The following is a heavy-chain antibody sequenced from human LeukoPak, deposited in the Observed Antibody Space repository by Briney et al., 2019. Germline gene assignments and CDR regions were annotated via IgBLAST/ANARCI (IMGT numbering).Heavy chain of an antibody. J-gene: IGHJ6*03. Sequence: GGSLRLSCAASGFTFSDYYMSWIRQAPGKGLEWVSYVSSSGSTIYYADSVKGRFTISRDNAKNSLYLQVNSLRAEDTAVYYCARETVAGTAYYYYYMDVWGKGTTVTVSS. CDR3: ARETVAGTAYYYYYMDV. D-gene: IGHD6-19*01. CDR2: VSSSGSTI. V-gene: IGHV3-11*04. CDR1: GFTFSDYY.